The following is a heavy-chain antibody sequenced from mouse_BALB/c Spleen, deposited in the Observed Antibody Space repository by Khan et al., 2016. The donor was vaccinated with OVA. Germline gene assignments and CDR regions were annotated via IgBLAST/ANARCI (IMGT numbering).Heavy chain of an antibody. CDR3: ADDLTGTLDY. D-gene: IGHD4-1*01. Sequence: EVQLVESGADLVKPGGSLKLSCTASGFTFTSYSMSWFRQTPDKSLEWVASISSGGDYTYYPPTVKRRFTISRDTAKNTLYLQLSDLTSEDTAMYYCADDLTGTLDYWGQGTLVTVSA. V-gene: IGHV5-6*01. J-gene: IGHJ3*01. CDR1: GFTFTSYS. CDR2: ISSGGDYT.